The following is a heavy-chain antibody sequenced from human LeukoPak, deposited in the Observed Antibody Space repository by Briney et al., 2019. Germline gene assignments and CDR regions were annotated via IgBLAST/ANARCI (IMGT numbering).Heavy chain of an antibody. CDR3: ASSEDYGSGSNDAFDI. Sequence: PSQTLSLTCAVSGGSISSGGYSWSWIRQPPGKGLEWIGYIYHSGSTYYNPSLKSRVTISVDRSKNQFSLKLSSVTAADTAVYYCASSEDYGSGSNDAFDIWGQGTMVTVSS. J-gene: IGHJ3*02. V-gene: IGHV4-30-2*01. CDR1: GGSISSGGYS. CDR2: IYHSGST. D-gene: IGHD3-10*01.